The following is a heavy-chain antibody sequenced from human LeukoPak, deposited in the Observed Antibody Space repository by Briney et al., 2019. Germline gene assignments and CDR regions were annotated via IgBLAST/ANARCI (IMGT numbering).Heavy chain of an antibody. CDR1: GFTFSSYA. D-gene: IGHD1-7*01. V-gene: IGHV3-23*01. Sequence: GGSLRLSCAASGFTFSSYAMSWVRQAPGKGLEWVSAISGSGGSTYYADSVKGRFTISRDNSKNTLYLQMNSLRAEDTAVYYCAKRRGLELLYYYYMNVWGKGTTVTVSS. CDR3: AKRRGLELLYYYYMNV. J-gene: IGHJ6*03. CDR2: ISGSGGST.